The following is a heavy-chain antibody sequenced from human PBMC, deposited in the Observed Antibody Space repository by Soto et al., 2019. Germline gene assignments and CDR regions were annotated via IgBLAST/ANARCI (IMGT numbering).Heavy chain of an antibody. Sequence: QVHLEQSGAEVKKPGSSVKVSCKASGGIFKTDAVAWVRQAPGQGLEWVGGLTPLYGTANYAQKFQGRVTITADESTGAAHMEVSSLRAEDTAVYYCVRDLTLGYRSGGDGFDVWGQGTMVTVSS. V-gene: IGHV1-69*01. J-gene: IGHJ3*01. CDR2: LTPLYGTA. D-gene: IGHD5-18*01. CDR3: VRDLTLGYRSGGDGFDV. CDR1: GGIFKTDA.